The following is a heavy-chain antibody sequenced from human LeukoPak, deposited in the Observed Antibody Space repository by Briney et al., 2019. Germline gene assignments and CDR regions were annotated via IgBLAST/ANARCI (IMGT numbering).Heavy chain of an antibody. J-gene: IGHJ4*02. CDR2: IASDGSST. Sequence: GGSLRLSCAASGFTFSSYWMNWVRQAPGKGLVWVSRIASDGSSTTYADSVKGRFSISRDNAKNTLYLQMNSLRVEDTAVYYCARGRPHGNDYWGREPWSPSPQ. CDR3: ARGRPHGNDY. CDR1: GFTFSSYW. D-gene: IGHD4-23*01. V-gene: IGHV3-74*01.